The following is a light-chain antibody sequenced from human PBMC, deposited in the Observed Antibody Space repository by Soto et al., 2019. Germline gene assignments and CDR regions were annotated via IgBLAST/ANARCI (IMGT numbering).Light chain of an antibody. CDR1: QSVSSN. J-gene: IGKJ3*01. Sequence: EIVMTQSPATLSVSPGERATLSCRASQSVSSNLAWYQQKPGQAPRLLIYGASTRATGIPARFSGSGSGTEFTLHISSLQSEDFAVYYCQQYNNWPPFTFGHGTKVDIK. CDR2: GAS. V-gene: IGKV3-15*01. CDR3: QQYNNWPPFT.